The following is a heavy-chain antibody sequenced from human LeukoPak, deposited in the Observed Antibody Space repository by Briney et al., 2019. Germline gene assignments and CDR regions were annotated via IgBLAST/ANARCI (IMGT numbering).Heavy chain of an antibody. D-gene: IGHD2-2*01. V-gene: IGHV3-21*01. Sequence: GGSLRLSCAASGFTFSSYSMNWVRQAPGKGLEWVSSISSSSSYIYYADSVKGRFTISRDNAKNSLYLQMNSLRAEDTAVYYCARDSRNRYCSXTXXXXXXXGXDVWXXGXTVTV. CDR2: ISSSSSYI. CDR3: ARDSRNRYCSXTXXXXXXXGXDV. CDR1: GFTFSSYS. J-gene: IGHJ6*01.